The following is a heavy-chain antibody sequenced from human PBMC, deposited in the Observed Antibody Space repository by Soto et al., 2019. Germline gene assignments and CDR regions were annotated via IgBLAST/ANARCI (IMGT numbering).Heavy chain of an antibody. CDR3: ARGYDVVRVPVAIRVGYFDH. D-gene: IGHD3-16*01. CDR2: ISASGSDI. Sequence: ESGGGLAKPGGALRLSCTDSAFTFSSQTMNWVRPAPGKGPEWVSSISASGSDIYYGDSVMGRFTISRDNAKNSLYLQLNNLRVEDTAVYYCARGYDVVRVPVAIRVGYFDHWGQGTVVTVSS. V-gene: IGHV3-21*01. J-gene: IGHJ4*02. CDR1: AFTFSSQT.